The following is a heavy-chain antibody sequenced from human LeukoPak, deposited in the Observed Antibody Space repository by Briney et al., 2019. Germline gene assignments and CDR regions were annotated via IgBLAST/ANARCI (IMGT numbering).Heavy chain of an antibody. CDR1: GFSFNNYR. V-gene: IGHV3-7*03. CDR2: IKQDGSEK. J-gene: IGHJ4*02. CDR3: VRGPHIAATSY. D-gene: IGHD6-25*01. Sequence: PGGSLRLSCVASGFSFNNYRMTWVRQAPGKGLEWVANIKQDGSEKQYVDSVKGRFAISRDNAKKSLYLQINTLGAEDTAVYYCVRGPHIAATSYWGQGTLVTVSS.